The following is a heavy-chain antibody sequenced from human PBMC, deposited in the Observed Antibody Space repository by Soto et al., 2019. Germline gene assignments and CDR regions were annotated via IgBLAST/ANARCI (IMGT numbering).Heavy chain of an antibody. D-gene: IGHD3-22*01. Sequence: QVQLVQSGAEVKKPGSSVKVSCKASGGTFSSKAIRWVRQAPGEGLEWMGGIIPIFGTANYAQKFQGRVTITAHESTSAAYMELSSLRSEDTAVYYCARADYYDSSGYKYYFDYWGQGTLVTVSS. CDR3: ARADYYDSSGYKYYFDY. J-gene: IGHJ4*02. V-gene: IGHV1-69*12. CDR1: GGTFSSKA. CDR2: IIPIFGTA.